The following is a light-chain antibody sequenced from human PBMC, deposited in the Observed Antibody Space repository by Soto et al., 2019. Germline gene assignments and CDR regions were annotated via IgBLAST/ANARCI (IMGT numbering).Light chain of an antibody. J-gene: IGLJ1*01. CDR2: DVS. CDR3: CSYTSHNTYV. CDR1: SSDVGGYNY. V-gene: IGLV2-14*01. Sequence: QSALTQPASVSGSPGQSITISCTGTSSDVGGYNYVSWYHQHPDKAPKLMIYDVSNRPSGVSNRFSGSKSGNTASLTISALQAEDETDYYCCSYTSHNTYVFGTGTKLTVL.